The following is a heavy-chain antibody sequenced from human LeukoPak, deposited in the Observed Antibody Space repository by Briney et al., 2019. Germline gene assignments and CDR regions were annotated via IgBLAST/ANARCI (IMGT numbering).Heavy chain of an antibody. CDR2: INPNSGGT. D-gene: IGHD3-3*01. Sequence: ASVKVSCTAVDYSYSYYYIHWLRQAPGQGPQWMGWINPNSGGTKYQGRVTLTRDKSITTAYMELSGLRSDDTAVYYCAPQRRLLEWLPLDSWGRGTLVIVSS. CDR1: DYSYSYYY. V-gene: IGHV1-2*02. J-gene: IGHJ4*02. CDR3: APQRRLLEWLPLDS.